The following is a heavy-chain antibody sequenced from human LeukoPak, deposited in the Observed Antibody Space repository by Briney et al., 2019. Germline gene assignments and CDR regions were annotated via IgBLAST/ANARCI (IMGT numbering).Heavy chain of an antibody. CDR1: GGSVSSGNYY. D-gene: IGHD2-2*01. J-gene: IGHJ4*02. Sequence: PSETLSLTCTVSGGSVSSGNYYWSWIRQPAGKGLEWIGYIYYIGSTNYNPSLKSRVTISVDTSQNQFSLNLSSVTAADTDVYYCARVRCSSTTCPPDYWGQGTLVTVSS. V-gene: IGHV4-61*01. CDR2: IYYIGST. CDR3: ARVRCSSTTCPPDY.